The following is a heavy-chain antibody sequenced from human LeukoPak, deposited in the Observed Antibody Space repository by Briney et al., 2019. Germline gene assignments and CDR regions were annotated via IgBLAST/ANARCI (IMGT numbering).Heavy chain of an antibody. D-gene: IGHD4-17*01. CDR1: GGSFSSDA. CDR2: IIPIFGTA. Sequence: SVKVSCKASGGSFSSDAISWVRQAPGQGLEWMGGIIPIFGTANYAQKFQGRVTITADESTSTAYMELSSLRSEDTAVYYCARATGYGDYLAEYFQHWGQGTLVTVSS. CDR3: ARATGYGDYLAEYFQH. V-gene: IGHV1-69*13. J-gene: IGHJ1*01.